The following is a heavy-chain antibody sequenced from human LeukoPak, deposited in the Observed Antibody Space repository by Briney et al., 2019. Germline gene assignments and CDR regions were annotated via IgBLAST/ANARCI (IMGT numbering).Heavy chain of an antibody. Sequence: SETLSLTCAVYGGSFSGYYWSWIRQPPGKGLEWIGEINHSGSTNYNPSLKSRVTISADTSKNQFSLKLSSVTAADTAVYYCARGVVFDPWGQGTLVTVSS. V-gene: IGHV4-34*01. CDR3: ARGVVFDP. CDR1: GGSFSGYY. CDR2: INHSGST. D-gene: IGHD2-15*01. J-gene: IGHJ5*02.